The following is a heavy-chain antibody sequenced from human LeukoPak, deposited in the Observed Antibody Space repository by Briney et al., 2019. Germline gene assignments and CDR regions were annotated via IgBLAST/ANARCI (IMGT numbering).Heavy chain of an antibody. Sequence: PSETLSLTCAVYGGSFSGYYWSWIRQPPGKGLEWIGEINHSGSTNYNPSLKSRVTISVDTSKNQFSLKLSSVTAADTAVYYCARGSGYSYGPVPDYWGQGTLVTVSS. CDR1: GGSFSGYY. J-gene: IGHJ4*02. V-gene: IGHV4-34*01. CDR2: INHSGST. D-gene: IGHD5-18*01. CDR3: ARGSGYSYGPVPDY.